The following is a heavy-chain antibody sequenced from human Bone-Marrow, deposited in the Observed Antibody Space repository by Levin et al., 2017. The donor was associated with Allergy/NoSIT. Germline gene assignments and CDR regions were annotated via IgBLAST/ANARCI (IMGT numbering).Heavy chain of an antibody. J-gene: IGHJ4*02. CDR2: ISYDGSNK. CDR3: AIASRRLELRPIDY. V-gene: IGHV3-30*03. CDR1: GFTFSSYG. Sequence: LSLTCAASGFTFSSYGMHWVRQAPGKGLEWVAVISYDGSNKYYADSVKGRFTISRDNSKNTLYLQMNSLRAEDTAVYYCAIASRRLELRPIDYWGQGTLVTVSS. D-gene: IGHD1-7*01.